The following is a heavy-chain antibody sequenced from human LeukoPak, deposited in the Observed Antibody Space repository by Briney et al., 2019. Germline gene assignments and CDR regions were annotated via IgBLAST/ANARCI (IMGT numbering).Heavy chain of an antibody. CDR2: INTNTGNP. CDR1: GYTFTSHV. V-gene: IGHV7-4-1*02. D-gene: IGHD3-3*01. J-gene: IGHJ4*02. CDR3: ARSYYHFWSDYQYPGDY. Sequence: EASVKVSCKASGYTFTSHVINWVRQAPGQGLEWMGWINTNTGNPTYAQGFTGRFVFFLDTSVSTAYLQISSLKAEDTAVYYCARSYYHFWSDYQYPGDYWGQGTLVTVSS.